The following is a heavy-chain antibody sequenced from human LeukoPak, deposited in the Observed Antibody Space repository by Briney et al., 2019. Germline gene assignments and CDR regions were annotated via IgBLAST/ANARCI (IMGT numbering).Heavy chain of an antibody. CDR1: GFTFSYYW. D-gene: IGHD5-24*01. CDR2: IISDGSST. J-gene: IGHJ4*02. Sequence: GGSLRLSCAASGFTFSYYWMHWVRQAPGKGLVWVSRIISDGSSTSYADSVKGRFTISRDNAKNTLYLQMNSLTAEDTAVYYCARGARDGYNLWGQGTLVTVSS. CDR3: ARGARDGYNL. V-gene: IGHV3-74*01.